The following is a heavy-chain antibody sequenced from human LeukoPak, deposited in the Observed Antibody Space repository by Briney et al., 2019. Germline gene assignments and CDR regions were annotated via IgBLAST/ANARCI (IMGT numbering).Heavy chain of an antibody. V-gene: IGHV3-74*01. CDR2: INSDGRST. CDR3: AREVGDSSGYYPYYFDY. D-gene: IGHD3-22*01. Sequence: PGGSLRLSCAASGFTFSSYWMHWVRQAPGKGLVWVSRINSDGRSTSYADSVKGRFTISRDNAKNTLYLQMNSLRAEDTAVYYCAREVGDSSGYYPYYFDYWGQGTLVTVSS. J-gene: IGHJ4*02. CDR1: GFTFSSYW.